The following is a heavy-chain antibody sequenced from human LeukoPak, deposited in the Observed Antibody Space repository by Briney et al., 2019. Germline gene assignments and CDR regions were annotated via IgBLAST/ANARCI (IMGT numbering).Heavy chain of an antibody. CDR2: ITGSGGNT. Sequence: GASLRLSCAASGFTFSNYAMSWVRQAPGKGLEWVSAITGSGGNTYYADSVKGRFTISKDNSKNTVFLQMNSLRAEDTAVYYCAKWGDYDVLTGYYVSDYWGQGTLVAVSS. V-gene: IGHV3-23*01. CDR1: GFTFSNYA. J-gene: IGHJ4*02. D-gene: IGHD3-9*01. CDR3: AKWGDYDVLTGYYVSDY.